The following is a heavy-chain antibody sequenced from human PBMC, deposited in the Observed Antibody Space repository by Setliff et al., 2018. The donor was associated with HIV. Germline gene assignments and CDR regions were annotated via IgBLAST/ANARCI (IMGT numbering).Heavy chain of an antibody. D-gene: IGHD1-1*01. Sequence: SETLSLTCTLNGVPLSDYYWDWIRQSPGKGLEWIVEVSHNGNINYNPSLKSRVTVSVDTSKTQYSLKMISVTAADTAVYYCARETSVTPVGLDHWGQGTLVTVS. CDR3: ARETSVTPVGLDH. CDR1: GVPLSDYY. V-gene: IGHV4-34*01. J-gene: IGHJ1*01. CDR2: VSHNGNI.